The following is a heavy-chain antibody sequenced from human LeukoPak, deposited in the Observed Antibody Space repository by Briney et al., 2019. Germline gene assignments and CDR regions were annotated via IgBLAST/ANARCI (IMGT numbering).Heavy chain of an antibody. Sequence: GGSLRLSCAASGFTFSSYWMSWVRQAPGKGLEWVANIKQDGSEKYYVDSVKGRFTISRDNAKNSLYLQMNSLRAEDTAVYYCARDYYDILTGYNNDAFDIWGQGTMVTVSS. CDR3: ARDYYDILTGYNNDAFDI. V-gene: IGHV3-7*01. CDR1: GFTFSSYW. D-gene: IGHD3-9*01. CDR2: IKQDGSEK. J-gene: IGHJ3*02.